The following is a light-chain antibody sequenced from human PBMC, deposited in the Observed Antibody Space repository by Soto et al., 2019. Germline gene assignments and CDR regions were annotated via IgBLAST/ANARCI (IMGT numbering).Light chain of an antibody. J-gene: IGKJ1*01. CDR1: QTISSW. CDR3: QHYNSYSEA. CDR2: DAS. Sequence: GDRVTITCRASQTISSWLAWYQQKPGKAPTLLIYDASTLERGVPLRFSGTGSGTEFTLSIDSLQPDDFATYYCQHYNSYSEAFGQGTKVDIK. V-gene: IGKV1-5*01.